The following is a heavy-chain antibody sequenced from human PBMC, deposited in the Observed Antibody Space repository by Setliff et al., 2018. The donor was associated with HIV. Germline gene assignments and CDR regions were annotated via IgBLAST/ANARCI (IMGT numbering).Heavy chain of an antibody. CDR3: AREPAAGAYYFDY. CDR2: MYHTGST. J-gene: IGHJ4*02. CDR1: GYSISSGCY. D-gene: IGHD6-13*01. Sequence: SETLSLTCAVSGYSISSGCYWGWIRQPPGKGLEWIGSMYHTGSTYYSPSLRSRVTISVDTSKNQFSLNLRSVTAADTAVYYCAREPAAGAYYFDYWGQGTLVTVSS. V-gene: IGHV4-38-2*02.